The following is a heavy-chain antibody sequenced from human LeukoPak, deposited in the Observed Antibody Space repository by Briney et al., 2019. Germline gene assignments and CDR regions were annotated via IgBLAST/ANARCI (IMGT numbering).Heavy chain of an antibody. CDR3: ARGLHYYDSSGYYSGGYYFDY. Sequence: PGGSPRLSCAASGFTVSSNYMSWVRQAPGKGLEWVSVIYSGGSTYYADFVKGRFTISRDNSKNTLYLQMNSLRAEDTAVYYCARGLHYYDSSGYYSGGYYFDYWGQGTLVTVSS. J-gene: IGHJ4*02. CDR2: IYSGGST. CDR1: GFTVSSNY. D-gene: IGHD3-22*01. V-gene: IGHV3-53*01.